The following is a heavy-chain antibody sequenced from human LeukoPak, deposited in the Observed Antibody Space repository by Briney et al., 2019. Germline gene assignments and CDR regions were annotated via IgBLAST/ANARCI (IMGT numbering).Heavy chain of an antibody. Sequence: GGSLRLSCAASGFTFSGYAMSWVRQAPGKWLEWVSAISGSGGSTYYADSVKGRFTISRDNSKNTLYLQMNSLRAEDTAVYYCAKFLPTHIVVATYYFDYWGQGTLVTVSS. J-gene: IGHJ4*02. CDR1: GFTFSGYA. V-gene: IGHV3-23*01. D-gene: IGHD2-21*02. CDR3: AKFLPTHIVVATYYFDY. CDR2: ISGSGGST.